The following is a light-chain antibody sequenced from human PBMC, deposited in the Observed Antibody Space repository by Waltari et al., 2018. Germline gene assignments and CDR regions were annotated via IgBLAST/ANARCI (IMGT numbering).Light chain of an antibody. CDR2: EVS. CDR1: SSDVGGYNY. Sequence: QSALTQPASVSGSPGQSITISCTGTSSDVGGYNYVSWYQQHPGKAPKLMIYEVSNRPSGGSNRVSGSKSGTTASLTISGRQAEDEADYYCSSYTSSSSYVFGTGTKVTVL. CDR3: SSYTSSSSYV. J-gene: IGLJ1*01. V-gene: IGLV2-14*01.